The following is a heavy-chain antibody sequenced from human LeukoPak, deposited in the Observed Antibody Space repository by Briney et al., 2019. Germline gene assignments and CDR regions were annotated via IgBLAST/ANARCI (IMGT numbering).Heavy chain of an antibody. V-gene: IGHV3-30*18. CDR2: ISYDGSNK. D-gene: IGHD6-19*01. Sequence: GGSLRLSCAASGFTFSSYGMHWVRQAPGKGLEWGAVISYDGSNKYYADSVKGRFTISRDNSKNTLYLQMNSLRAEDTAVYYCAKKRSSGWYYYGMDVWGQGTTVTVSS. CDR1: GFTFSSYG. J-gene: IGHJ6*02. CDR3: AKKRSSGWYYYGMDV.